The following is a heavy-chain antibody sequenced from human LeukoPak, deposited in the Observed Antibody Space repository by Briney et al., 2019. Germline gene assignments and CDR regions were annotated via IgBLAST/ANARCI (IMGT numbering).Heavy chain of an antibody. V-gene: IGHV3-21*01. J-gene: IGHJ3*02. CDR2: ISSSSSYI. D-gene: IGHD3-16*01. CDR1: GFTFSSYA. Sequence: GGSLRLSCAASGFTFSSYAMSRVRQAPGKGLEWVSSISSSSSYIYYADSVKGRFAISRDNAKNSLYLQMNSLRAEDTAVYYCARLSHSDAFDIWGQGTMVTVSS. CDR3: ARLSHSDAFDI.